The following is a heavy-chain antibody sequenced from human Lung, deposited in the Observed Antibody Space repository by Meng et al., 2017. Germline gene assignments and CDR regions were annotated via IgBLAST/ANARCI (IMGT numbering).Heavy chain of an antibody. J-gene: IGHJ4*02. D-gene: IGHD3-10*01. V-gene: IGHV4-34*01. CDR1: GGSISGSY. CDR3: ARERHSTIIRGVIDF. Sequence: QVEQQQWGGGLLRPSENLSRNCAGYGGSISGSYWSWIRQSPAKGLEWIGKINHGGSTNYNSSLESRVTISVDTPKNQFSLRLTSMTVADTAVYYCARERHSTIIRGVIDFWGQGALVTVSS. CDR2: INHGGST.